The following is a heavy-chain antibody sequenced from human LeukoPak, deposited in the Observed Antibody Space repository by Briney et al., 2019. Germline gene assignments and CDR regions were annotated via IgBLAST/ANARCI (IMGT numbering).Heavy chain of an antibody. J-gene: IGHJ4*02. CDR1: GGSLNGHY. D-gene: IGHD5-12*01. Sequence: SETLSLTCAVYGGSLNGHYWSWIRQSPGKGLEWIGEGSDIGGTKFNPSLKSRVSISADTSKNQFSLKLTSMTAADTAVYYCASIGYDPDYWGQGTLVTVSS. CDR3: ASIGYDPDY. CDR2: GSDIGGT. V-gene: IGHV4-34*01.